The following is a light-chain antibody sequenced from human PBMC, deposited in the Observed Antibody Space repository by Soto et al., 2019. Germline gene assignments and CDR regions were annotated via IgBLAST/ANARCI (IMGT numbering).Light chain of an antibody. CDR3: QQYNNWPPTIT. J-gene: IGKJ5*01. CDR1: QSVSNDF. V-gene: IGKV3-15*01. Sequence: EIVLTQSPGILSLSPGERATLSCRASQSVSNDFLAWYQQKPGQAPRLLIYGASTRATGIPARFSGSGSGTEFTLTISSLQSEDFAVYYCQQYNNWPPTITFGQGTRLEIK. CDR2: GAS.